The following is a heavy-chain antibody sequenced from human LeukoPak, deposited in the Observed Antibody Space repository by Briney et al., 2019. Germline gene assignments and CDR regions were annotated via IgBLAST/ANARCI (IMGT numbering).Heavy chain of an antibody. CDR1: GFTFNNYG. V-gene: IGHV3-30*18. CDR2: ISYDGPNK. J-gene: IGHJ6*04. D-gene: IGHD3-10*02. CDR3: AELGITMIGGV. Sequence: GGSLRLSCAASGFTFNNYGMHWVRQAPGKGLEWVAVISYDGPNKYYADSVKGRFTISRDNSKNTQYLQMNSLRAEDTAVYYCAELGITMIGGVWGKGTRSPSPQ.